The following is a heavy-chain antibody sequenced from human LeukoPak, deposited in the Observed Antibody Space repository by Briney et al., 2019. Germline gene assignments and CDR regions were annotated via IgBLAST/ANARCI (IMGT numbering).Heavy chain of an antibody. V-gene: IGHV4-59*01. Sequence: SGTLSLTCTVSGGSISSYYWSWIRQPPGKGLEWIGYIYYSGSTNYNPSLKSRVTISVDTSKNQFSLKLSSVTAADTAVYYCARSGYSYGADAFDIWGQGTMVTVSS. J-gene: IGHJ3*02. CDR1: GGSISSYY. CDR3: ARSGYSYGADAFDI. CDR2: IYYSGST. D-gene: IGHD5-18*01.